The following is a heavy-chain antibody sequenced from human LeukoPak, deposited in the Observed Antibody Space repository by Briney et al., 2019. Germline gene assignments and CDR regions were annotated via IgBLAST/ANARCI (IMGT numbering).Heavy chain of an antibody. J-gene: IGHJ5*02. CDR3: ARRLNSGSYYSWFDP. Sequence: SETLSLTCTVSGGSISSYYWSWIRQPPGKGLEWIGYIYYSGSTNYNPSLKSRVTISVDTSKNQFSLKLSSVTAADTAAYYCARRLNSGSYYSWFDPWGQGTLVTVSS. D-gene: IGHD1-26*01. CDR1: GGSISSYY. CDR2: IYYSGST. V-gene: IGHV4-59*08.